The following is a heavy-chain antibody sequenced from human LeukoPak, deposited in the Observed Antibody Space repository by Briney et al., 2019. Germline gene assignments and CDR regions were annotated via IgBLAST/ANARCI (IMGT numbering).Heavy chain of an antibody. CDR1: GFTFSSYG. CDR2: IWYDGSNK. D-gene: IGHD6-13*01. CDR3: ARDLVAAGYDY. V-gene: IGHV3-33*01. J-gene: IGHJ4*02. Sequence: PGGSLRLSCAASGFTFSSYGMHWVRQAPGKGLEWVAVIWYDGSNKYYADSVKGRFTISRDNSKNTLYLQMNSLRAEDTAVCYCARDLVAAGYDYWGQGTLVTVSS.